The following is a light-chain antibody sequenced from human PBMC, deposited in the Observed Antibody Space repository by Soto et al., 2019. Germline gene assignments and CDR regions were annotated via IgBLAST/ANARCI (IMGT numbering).Light chain of an antibody. V-gene: IGKV3-11*01. J-gene: IGKJ5*01. CDR1: QSVNSY. CDR2: DAS. Sequence: ESVLTHSPATLSLSPGERATLSCRASQSVNSYVAWYQQKPGQAPRLLIYDASNRATGIPARFSGSGSGTDFTLTISGLEPEDFVVYYCQQRSSSITFGQGTRLEIK. CDR3: QQRSSSIT.